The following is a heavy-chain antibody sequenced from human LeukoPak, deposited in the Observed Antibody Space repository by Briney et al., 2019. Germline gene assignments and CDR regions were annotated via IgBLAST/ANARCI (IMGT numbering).Heavy chain of an antibody. CDR1: GFTVSTNY. CDR2: INSGGST. CDR3: AKDRIAGHDTFDI. D-gene: IGHD6-13*01. J-gene: IGHJ3*02. Sequence: GGSLRLSCAASGFTVSTNYMSWVRQAPGKGLEWVSLINSGGSTYYADSAKGRFTISRDNSKTTVYLQMNSLRAEDTAVYYCAKDRIAGHDTFDIWGQGTVVTVSS. V-gene: IGHV3-66*02.